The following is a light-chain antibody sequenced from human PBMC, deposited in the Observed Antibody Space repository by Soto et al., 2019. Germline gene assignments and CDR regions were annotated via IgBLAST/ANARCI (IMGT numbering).Light chain of an antibody. CDR3: QQYNNWPPAWT. CDR1: QSFSSTY. Sequence: EIVFTQSPGTLSLSPGERATLSCRASQSFSSTYLAWYQQRPGQAPRLLIYGASNRATGIPDRFSGSGSGTQFTLTISSLQSEDFAVYYCQQYNNWPPAWTFGQGTKVDI. V-gene: IGKV3D-15*01. CDR2: GAS. J-gene: IGKJ1*01.